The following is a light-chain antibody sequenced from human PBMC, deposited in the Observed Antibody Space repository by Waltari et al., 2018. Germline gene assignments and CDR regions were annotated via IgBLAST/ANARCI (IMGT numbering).Light chain of an antibody. J-gene: IGKJ1*01. CDR1: QSIGNNY. CDR2: AAS. V-gene: IGKV3-20*01. CDR3: HQHDRSPWT. Sequence: ENVLTQSPGTLSLSPGERATLSCRASQSIGNNYLAWYQQKPGQAPRLLIYAASIRATGIPDRFSGSGSGTDFTLTISRLEPEDFAVFYCHQHDRSPWTFGQGTKVEF.